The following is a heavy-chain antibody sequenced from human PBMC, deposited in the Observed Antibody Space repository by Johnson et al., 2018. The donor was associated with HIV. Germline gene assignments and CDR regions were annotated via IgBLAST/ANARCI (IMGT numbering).Heavy chain of an antibody. Sequence: VQLVESGGGLVQPGGSLRLSCAASDFTVGSIYMSWVRQAPGKGLEWVSSITVSGGSTHYADSVKGRFTISRDNSKNTLYLQVNSLRVEDTALYYCTKDRSEAGLYDAFDIWGQGTRVTVSS. CDR1: DFTVGSIY. D-gene: IGHD3/OR15-3a*01. V-gene: IGHV3-23*04. CDR2: ITVSGGST. J-gene: IGHJ3*02. CDR3: TKDRSEAGLYDAFDI.